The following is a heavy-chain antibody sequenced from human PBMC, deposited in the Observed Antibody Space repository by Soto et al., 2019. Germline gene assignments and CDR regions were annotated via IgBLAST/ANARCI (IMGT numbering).Heavy chain of an antibody. D-gene: IGHD6-19*01. J-gene: IGHJ4*02. Sequence: LTLTCTVSGGSIGGSAYHWGWSRQPPGSGLEWIGSIDYSGRVSYRESLLGRVTILVDTSTNRFSLSLDSVTAADTAVYYCAITPGIEVVCPGYWDKLTMVAASS. CDR1: GGSIGGSAYH. CDR2: IDYSGRV. V-gene: IGHV4-39*02. CDR3: AITPGIEVVCPGY.